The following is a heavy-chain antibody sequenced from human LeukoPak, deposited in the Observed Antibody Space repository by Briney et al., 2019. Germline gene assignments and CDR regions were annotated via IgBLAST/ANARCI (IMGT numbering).Heavy chain of an antibody. CDR1: GFTIRNTY. CDR3: AKLRDILTGFAFDV. V-gene: IGHV3-53*01. J-gene: IGHJ3*01. Sequence: GGSLRLSCAVSGFTIRNTYIGWVRQAPGKGLEWVSTLYASGRTFYADAVRGRFTLSRDTSRDTIYLQMDSLRGEDTAIYYCAKLRDILTGFAFDVWGQGTMVTVSS. CDR2: LYASGRT. D-gene: IGHD3-9*01.